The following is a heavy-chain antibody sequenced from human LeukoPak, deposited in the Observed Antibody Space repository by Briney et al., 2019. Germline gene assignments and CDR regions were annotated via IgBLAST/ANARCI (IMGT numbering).Heavy chain of an antibody. Sequence: PGESLKISCKGSGYRFTHHWIGWVRQMPGKGLEWMGVIYPGDSDTRYSPSFQGQVTISADESIGTAYLQWSSLKSSDTAMYYCARRIAIFGDGNWFDSWGQGTLVTVSS. D-gene: IGHD3-3*01. CDR3: ARRIAIFGDGNWFDS. CDR2: IYPGDSDT. J-gene: IGHJ5*01. CDR1: GYRFTHHW. V-gene: IGHV5-51*01.